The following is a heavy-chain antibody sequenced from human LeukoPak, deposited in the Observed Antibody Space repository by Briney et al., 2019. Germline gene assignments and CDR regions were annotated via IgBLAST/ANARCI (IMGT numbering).Heavy chain of an antibody. D-gene: IGHD6-19*01. Sequence: ASVKVSCKASGYTFTGYYMHWVRQAPGQGLDGMGWINPNSGGTNYAQKFQGRVTMTRDTSISTAYMELSRLRSDDMAVYYCVRLKGYSSGWIDYWGQGTLVIVSS. CDR3: VRLKGYSSGWIDY. J-gene: IGHJ4*02. CDR1: GYTFTGYY. V-gene: IGHV1-2*02. CDR2: INPNSGGT.